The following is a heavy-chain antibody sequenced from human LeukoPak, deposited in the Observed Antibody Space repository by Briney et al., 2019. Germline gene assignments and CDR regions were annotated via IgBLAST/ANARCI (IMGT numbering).Heavy chain of an antibody. V-gene: IGHV4-59*01. Sequence: PSETLSLTCTASGGSISSYYWSWIRQPPGKGLEWIGYIYYSGSTNYNPSLKSRVTISVDTSKNQFSLKLSSVTAADTAVCYCARGTGIAAAGTGHPRDYYYYGMDVWGQGTTVTVSS. D-gene: IGHD6-13*01. J-gene: IGHJ6*02. CDR3: ARGTGIAAAGTGHPRDYYYYGMDV. CDR2: IYYSGST. CDR1: GGSISSYY.